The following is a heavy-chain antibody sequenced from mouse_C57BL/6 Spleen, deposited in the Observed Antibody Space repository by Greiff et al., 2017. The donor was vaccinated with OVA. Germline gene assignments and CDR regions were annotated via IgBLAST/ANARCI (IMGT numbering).Heavy chain of an antibody. CDR3: AEYYYGSSYGFAY. D-gene: IGHD1-1*01. CDR2: ISGGGGNT. CDR1: GFTFSSYT. Sequence: EVKLVESGGGLVKPGGSLKLSCAASGFTFSSYTMSWVRQTPEKRLEWVATISGGGGNTYYPDSVKGRFTISRDNAKNTLYLQMSSLRSETTALYYYAEYYYGSSYGFAYWGQGTLVTVSA. J-gene: IGHJ3*01. V-gene: IGHV5-9*01.